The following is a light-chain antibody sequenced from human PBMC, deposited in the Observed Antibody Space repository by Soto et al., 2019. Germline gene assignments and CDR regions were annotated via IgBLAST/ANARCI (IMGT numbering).Light chain of an antibody. J-gene: IGLJ3*02. CDR3: SSYTSSNTWV. CDR2: EVR. CDR1: SSDVGGHNY. Sequence: QSALTQPASLSGSPGQSITISCIGTSSDVGGHNYVSWYQQHPGKAPKLMIYEVRNRPSGVSNRFSGSKSGNTASLTISGLQAEDEADFYCSSYTSSNTWVFGGGTKLTVL. V-gene: IGLV2-14*01.